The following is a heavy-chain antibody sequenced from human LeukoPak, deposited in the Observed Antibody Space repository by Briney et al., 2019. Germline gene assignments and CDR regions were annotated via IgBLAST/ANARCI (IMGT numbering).Heavy chain of an antibody. Sequence: PSETLSLTCTVSGDSISSSYWSWLRQPPGKGLEWIGYIYYSGSTNSNPSLTSRVTISVDTSKSQFSLKLTSVTAADTAVYYCARGYSGDFDYWGQGTLVTVSS. CDR3: ARGYSGDFDY. CDR1: GDSISSSY. D-gene: IGHD2-15*01. CDR2: IYYSGST. J-gene: IGHJ4*02. V-gene: IGHV4-59*01.